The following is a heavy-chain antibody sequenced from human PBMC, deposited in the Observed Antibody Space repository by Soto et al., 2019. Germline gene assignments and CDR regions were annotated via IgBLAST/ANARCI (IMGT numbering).Heavy chain of an antibody. CDR2: IHYSGST. V-gene: IGHV4-59*01. CDR3: AKNLYGYYVNPDI. J-gene: IGHJ3*02. CDR1: GDSIGNYY. Sequence: SETLSLTCTVSGDSIGNYYWSWIRQPPGKGLEWIGYIHYSGSTWYNPSLKSRVTISVDKSRNQFSLKLSSVTAADTAVYFCAKNLYGYYVNPDIWGQGTMVTVSS. D-gene: IGHD3-3*01.